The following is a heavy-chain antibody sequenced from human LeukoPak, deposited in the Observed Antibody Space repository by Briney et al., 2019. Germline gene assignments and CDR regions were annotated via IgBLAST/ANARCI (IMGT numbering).Heavy chain of an antibody. CDR1: GFTFSSYS. J-gene: IGHJ4*02. V-gene: IGHV3-21*01. CDR3: ARGDSSGYYCPY. Sequence: GGSLRLSCAASGFTFSSYSMNWVRQAPGKGLEWVSSISSSSSYIYYADSVKGRFTISRDNAKNSLYLQMNSLRAEDTAVCYCARGDSSGYYCPYWGQGTLVTVSS. D-gene: IGHD3-22*01. CDR2: ISSSSSYI.